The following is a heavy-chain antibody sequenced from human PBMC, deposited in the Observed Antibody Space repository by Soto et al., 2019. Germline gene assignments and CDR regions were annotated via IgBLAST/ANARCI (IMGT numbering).Heavy chain of an antibody. J-gene: IGHJ4*02. Sequence: QVQLVESGGGVVQPGRSLRLSCAASGFTFSSYGMHWVRQAPGKGLEWVAVIWYDGSNKYYADSVKGRFTISRDNSKNTLYLQMNSLRAEDTALYYCARDYGDSPGGIYWGQGTLVTVSS. D-gene: IGHD4-17*01. CDR1: GFTFSSYG. V-gene: IGHV3-33*01. CDR3: ARDYGDSPGGIY. CDR2: IWYDGSNK.